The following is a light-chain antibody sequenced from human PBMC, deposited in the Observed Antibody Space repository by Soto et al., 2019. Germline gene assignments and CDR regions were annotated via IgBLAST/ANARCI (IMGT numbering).Light chain of an antibody. J-gene: IGKJ1*01. CDR3: QQYYTSPLT. Sequence: DFVMTQSPDSLAVSLGERATINCKSSRSVLSSSKKLNFLAWYQQKPGQSPKLLMYWASTRESGVPDRFSGSGSGTDFTLTITSLQAEDVAVYYCQQYYTSPLTFGQGTRVEI. CDR2: WAS. V-gene: IGKV4-1*01. CDR1: RSVLSSSKKLNF.